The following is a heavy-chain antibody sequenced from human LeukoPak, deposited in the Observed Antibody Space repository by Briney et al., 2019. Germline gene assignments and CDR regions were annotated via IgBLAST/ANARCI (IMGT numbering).Heavy chain of an antibody. V-gene: IGHV5-51*01. CDR2: IYPGDSDL. J-gene: IGHJ4*02. CDR1: GYTFTNYW. D-gene: IGHD3-10*01. CDR3: TRQFGERDAVDY. Sequence: SGESLKISCQGSGYTFTNYWIGWVRQMPGKGLEWMAIIYPGDSDLRYGPSFQGQFTVSADKSISTAYLEWTSLKVSDTAIYYCTRQFGERDAVDYWGPGTLVTVSS.